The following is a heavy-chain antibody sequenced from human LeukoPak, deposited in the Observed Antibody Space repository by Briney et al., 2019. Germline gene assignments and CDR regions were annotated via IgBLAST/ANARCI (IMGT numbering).Heavy chain of an antibody. CDR2: IIPIFGTA. Sequence: ASVKVSCKASGCTFSSYAISWVRQAPGQGLEWMGGIIPIFGTANYAQKFQGRVTITTDASTSTAYMELRRLRSEETAVYYCARPSYCGGDCWYYFDYWGQGTLVTVSS. J-gene: IGHJ4*02. CDR3: ARPSYCGGDCWYYFDY. V-gene: IGHV1-69*05. CDR1: GCTFSSYA. D-gene: IGHD2-21*01.